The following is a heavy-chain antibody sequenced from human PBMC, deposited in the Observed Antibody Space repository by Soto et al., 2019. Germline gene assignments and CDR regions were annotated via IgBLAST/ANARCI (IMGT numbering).Heavy chain of an antibody. J-gene: IGHJ3*02. CDR2: IIPILGIA. V-gene: IGHV1-69*04. CDR3: ARDSMYSSGWFAPDAFDI. D-gene: IGHD6-19*01. CDR1: GGTFSSYT. Sequence: ASVKVSCKASGGTFSSYTISWVRQAPGQGLEWMGRIIPILGIANYAQKFQGRVTITTDKSTSTAYMELSSLRSEDTAVYYCARDSMYSSGWFAPDAFDIWGQGTMVTVSS.